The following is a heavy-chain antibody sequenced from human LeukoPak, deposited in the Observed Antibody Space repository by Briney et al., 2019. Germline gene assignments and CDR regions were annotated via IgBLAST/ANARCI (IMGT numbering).Heavy chain of an antibody. J-gene: IGHJ4*02. V-gene: IGHV4-39*02. CDR1: GSSVSTINSY. Sequence: SETLSLTCTVSGSSVSTINSYWGWIRQPPGKGLEWIGNVYYSGRANYSPSLKSRVTMSVDTSRNRFSLKMTSVTAADTAVYFCARLRKGRYFDYFFEYWGQGTLVTVSS. CDR3: ARLRKGRYFDYFFEY. D-gene: IGHD3-9*01. CDR2: VYYSGRA.